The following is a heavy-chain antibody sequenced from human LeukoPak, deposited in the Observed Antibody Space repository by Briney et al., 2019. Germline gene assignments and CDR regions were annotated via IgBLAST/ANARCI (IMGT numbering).Heavy chain of an antibody. D-gene: IGHD3-22*01. CDR1: GVYITNGLYF. Sequence: SQTLSLTCTVSGVYITNGLYFWNWIRQPAGTGLEWIGRIYSNGDTNYNPSLKSRVTISQDRTRNQFSLKLSSVTAADKAVYYCARLGWGPNDSSGYGDYRGPGTLVTLSS. CDR3: ARLGWGPNDSSGYGDY. CDR2: IYSNGDT. J-gene: IGHJ4*02. V-gene: IGHV4-61*02.